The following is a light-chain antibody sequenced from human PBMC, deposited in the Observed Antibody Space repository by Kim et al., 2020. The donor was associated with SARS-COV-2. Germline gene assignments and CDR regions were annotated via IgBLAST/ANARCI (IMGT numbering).Light chain of an antibody. CDR3: QQYGSSPRT. Sequence: EIVLTQSPGTLSLSPGERATLSCRASQSVSSNSLAWYQQKPGQAPRLLIYGASSRTTDIPDRFSGSGSGTDFTLTISRLDPEDFAVYYCQQYGSSPRTFGQGTKVDIK. CDR1: QSVSSNS. J-gene: IGKJ1*01. V-gene: IGKV3-20*01. CDR2: GAS.